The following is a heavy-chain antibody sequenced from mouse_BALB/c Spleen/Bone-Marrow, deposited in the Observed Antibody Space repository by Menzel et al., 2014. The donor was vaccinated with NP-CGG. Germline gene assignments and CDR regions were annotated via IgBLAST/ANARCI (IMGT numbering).Heavy chain of an antibody. CDR1: GYAFSDYW. J-gene: IGHJ3*01. D-gene: IGHD2-1*01. V-gene: IGHV1-80*01. CDR2: IYPGDGDT. CDR3: ARETYGNAWFAY. Sequence: QVHVKQSGAELVRPGSSVKISCKASGYAFSDYWMNWVKQRPGQGLEWIGQIYPGDGDTNYIGKFKGKATLTADKSSSTAYMQLSSLTSEGSAVYFCARETYGNAWFAYWGQGTLVTVSA.